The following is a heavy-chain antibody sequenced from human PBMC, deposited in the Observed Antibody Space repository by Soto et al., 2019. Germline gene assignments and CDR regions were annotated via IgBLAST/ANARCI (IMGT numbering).Heavy chain of an antibody. J-gene: IGHJ4*02. CDR1: GFTFSSYD. D-gene: IGHD6-13*01. V-gene: IGHV3-13*01. CDR3: ARDRGNDSSSLDY. CDR2: IGTAGDT. Sequence: EVQLVESGGGLVQPGGSLRLSCAASGFTFSSYDMHWVRQATGKGLEWVSAIGTAGDTYYPGSVKGRFTISRENAKNSLYLQMNSLRAEDTAVYYCARDRGNDSSSLDYWGQGTLVTVSS.